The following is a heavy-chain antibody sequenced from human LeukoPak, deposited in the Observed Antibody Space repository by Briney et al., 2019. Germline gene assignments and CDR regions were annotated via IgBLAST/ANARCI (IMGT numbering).Heavy chain of an antibody. CDR2: IYTSGTT. Sequence: ASETLSLTCTVSGGSINSYCWSWIRQPAGKGLEWIGRIYTSGTTNYNPSLKSRVTMSVDTSKKQFSLKLSSVTAADTAVYYCARAGDFWSGYPSRNYMDVWGKGTTVTVSS. CDR3: ARAGDFWSGYPSRNYMDV. J-gene: IGHJ6*03. CDR1: GGSINSYC. D-gene: IGHD3-3*01. V-gene: IGHV4-4*07.